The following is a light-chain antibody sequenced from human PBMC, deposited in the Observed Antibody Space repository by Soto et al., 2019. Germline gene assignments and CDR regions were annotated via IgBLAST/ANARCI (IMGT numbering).Light chain of an antibody. V-gene: IGKV3-20*01. CDR2: GAS. CDR1: QSVSSSF. CDR3: QLYGSAPWT. J-gene: IGKJ1*01. Sequence: EIVLTQSPGTLSLSPGERATLSCRASQSVSSSFLAWYQQKPGQAHRLLIYGASSRATGIPDRFSGSGCGTDFTRTISRLEPEDFAVYYCQLYGSAPWTFGQGTKVEIK.